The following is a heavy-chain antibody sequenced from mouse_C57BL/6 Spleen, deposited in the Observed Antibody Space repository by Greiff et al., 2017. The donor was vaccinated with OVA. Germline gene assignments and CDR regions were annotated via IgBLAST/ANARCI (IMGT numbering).Heavy chain of an antibody. Sequence: ESGPGLVKPSQSLSLTCSVPGYSITSGYYWNWIRQFPGNKLEWMGYISYDGSNNYNPSLKNRISITRDTSKNQFFLKLNSVTTEDTATYYCARDYYAMDYWGQGTSVTVSS. CDR3: ARDYYAMDY. V-gene: IGHV3-6*01. J-gene: IGHJ4*01. CDR1: GYSITSGYY. CDR2: ISYDGSN.